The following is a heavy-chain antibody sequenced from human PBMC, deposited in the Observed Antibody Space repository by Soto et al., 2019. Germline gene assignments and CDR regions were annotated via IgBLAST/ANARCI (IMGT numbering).Heavy chain of an antibody. CDR2: IYSGGST. V-gene: IGHV3-53*02. CDR1: GFTVSSNY. CDR3: ARDSHRTRYYDGMDV. J-gene: IGHJ6*02. Sequence: EVQLVETGGGLIQPGGSLRLSCAASGFTVSSNYMSWVRQAPGKGLEWVSVIYSGGSTYYADSVKGRFTISRDNSKNTLYLQMNSLRAEDTAVYYCARDSHRTRYYDGMDVWGQGTTVTVSS.